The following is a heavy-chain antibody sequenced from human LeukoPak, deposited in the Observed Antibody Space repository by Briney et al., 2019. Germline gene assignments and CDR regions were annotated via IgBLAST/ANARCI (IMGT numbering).Heavy chain of an antibody. J-gene: IGHJ4*02. CDR3: AGIAAADLPDY. V-gene: IGHV1-2*02. Sequence: ASVKVSCKASGYTFTGYYMHWVRQAPGQGLEWMGWINPNSGGTNYAQTFQGRVTMTRDTSISTAYMELSRLRSDDTAVYYCAGIAAADLPDYWGQGTLVTVSS. CDR2: INPNSGGT. CDR1: GYTFTGYY. D-gene: IGHD6-13*01.